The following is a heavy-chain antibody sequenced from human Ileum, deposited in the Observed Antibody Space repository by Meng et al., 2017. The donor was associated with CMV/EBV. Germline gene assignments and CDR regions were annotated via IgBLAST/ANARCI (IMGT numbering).Heavy chain of an antibody. D-gene: IGHD2-2*02. Sequence: MSWVRQAPGKGLEWVGRIKSKTDGGTTDYAAPVKGRFTISRDDSKNTLYLQMNSLKTEDTAVYYCTTDALDCSSTSCYSVWEEYYFDYWGQGTLVTVSS. CDR3: TTDALDCSSTSCYSVWEEYYFDY. J-gene: IGHJ4*02. CDR2: IKSKTDGGTT. V-gene: IGHV3-15*01.